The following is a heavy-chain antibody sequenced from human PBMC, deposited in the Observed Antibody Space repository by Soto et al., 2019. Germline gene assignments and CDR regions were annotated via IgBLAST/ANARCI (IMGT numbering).Heavy chain of an antibody. J-gene: IGHJ6*02. CDR1: GFTFSSYG. V-gene: IGHV3-33*01. CDR2: IWYDGSNK. D-gene: IGHD1-1*01. CDR3: ASDWNRMAG. Sequence: QVQRVESGGGVVQPGRSLRLSCAAYGFTFSSYGIHWVRQAPGKGLEWVAVIWYDGSNKYYSDSVKGRFRISSDNSKKTVRLKMNSITAEETAEEHWASDWNRMAGWVQGTTVTVSS.